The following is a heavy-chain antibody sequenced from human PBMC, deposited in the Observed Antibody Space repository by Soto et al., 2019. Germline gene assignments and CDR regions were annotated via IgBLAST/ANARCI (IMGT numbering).Heavy chain of an antibody. D-gene: IGHD5-18*01. V-gene: IGHV2-5*01. Sequence: QITLKESGPALVKPTQTLALTCTFAGFSRTAYGVGVGWIRQPPGKALEWLALIFWKDDERYSPSLKSRITNTNDTTKNQVVITMINMDPVDTATYDCGNTGYGNDSFGYWGRGTLVTVSS. J-gene: IGHJ4*02. CDR2: IFWKDDE. CDR1: GFSRTAYGVG. CDR3: GNTGYGNDSFGY.